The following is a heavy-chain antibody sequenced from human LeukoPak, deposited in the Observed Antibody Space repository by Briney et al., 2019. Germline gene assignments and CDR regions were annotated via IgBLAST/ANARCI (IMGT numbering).Heavy chain of an antibody. J-gene: IGHJ4*02. CDR2: IVPIFGAA. Sequence: SVKVSCKASGGTFSTNAMNWVRQAPGQGLEWMGDIVPIFGAANYAQKFQGRVTITADESTSTAYMELSSLRSEDTAVYYCARDYGSSGWYGYWGQGTLVTVSS. V-gene: IGHV1-69*01. D-gene: IGHD6-19*01. CDR3: ARDYGSSGWYGY. CDR1: GGTFSTNA.